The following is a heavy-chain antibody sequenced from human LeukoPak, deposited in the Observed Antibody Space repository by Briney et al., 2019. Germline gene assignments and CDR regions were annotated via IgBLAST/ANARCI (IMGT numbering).Heavy chain of an antibody. D-gene: IGHD6-19*01. J-gene: IGHJ6*02. CDR2: IYPGDSDI. V-gene: IGHV5-51*01. Sequence: GESLKISCKGSGYSFTSYWIGWVRQMPGKGLEWMGIIYPGDSDIRYSPSFQGQVTISADKSINTAYLQWSSLKASDTAIYYCARPTVAGPYYFYGMDVWGQGTTVTVSS. CDR1: GYSFTSYW. CDR3: ARPTVAGPYYFYGMDV.